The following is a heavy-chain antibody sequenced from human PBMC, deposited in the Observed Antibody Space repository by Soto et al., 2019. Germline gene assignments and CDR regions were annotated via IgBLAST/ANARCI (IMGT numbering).Heavy chain of an antibody. D-gene: IGHD3-10*01. J-gene: IGHJ4*02. CDR3: AKRGVDTFGLSY. CDR2: INTDGSST. CDR1: GFTFSSFW. V-gene: IGHV3-74*01. Sequence: EVQLVESGGGLVQPGGSLRLSCAVSGFTFSSFWMHWVRQAPGEGLVWVSRINTDGSSTSYADSVKGRFTISRDNAKNTLYLLMNSLRVEYTAMYYCAKRGVDTFGLSYWGQGTLVTVSS.